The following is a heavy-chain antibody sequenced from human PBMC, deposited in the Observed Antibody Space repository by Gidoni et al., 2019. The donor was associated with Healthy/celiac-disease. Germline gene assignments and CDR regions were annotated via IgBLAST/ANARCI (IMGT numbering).Heavy chain of an antibody. V-gene: IGHV3-23*01. CDR1: GFTFRSYA. Sequence: EVQLLESGGGLVHPGGSLRLSCAASGFTFRSYAMSWGRQAPGKGLEWVSAISGRGGSTYYADSVKGRFTISSDNSKNTLYLQMNSLRAEDTAVYYCAKVNYGDYYYYGMDVWGQGTTVTVSS. CDR2: ISGRGGST. D-gene: IGHD4-17*01. CDR3: AKVNYGDYYYYGMDV. J-gene: IGHJ6*02.